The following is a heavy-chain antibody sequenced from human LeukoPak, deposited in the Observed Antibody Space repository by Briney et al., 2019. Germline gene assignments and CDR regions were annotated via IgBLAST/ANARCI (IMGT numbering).Heavy chain of an antibody. J-gene: IGHJ6*02. CDR3: AREMGVVTAHGIDV. D-gene: IGHD4-23*01. Sequence: KTSETLSLTCIVSGGSISSISSNNYHWGWIRQPPGKGLEWIGSIYYSGSTYYNPSLKSRVTISVDTSKNQFSLKLSSVTAADTALYYCAREMGVVTAHGIDVWGQGTMVTVSS. V-gene: IGHV4-39*02. CDR1: GGSISSISSNNYH. CDR2: IYYSGST.